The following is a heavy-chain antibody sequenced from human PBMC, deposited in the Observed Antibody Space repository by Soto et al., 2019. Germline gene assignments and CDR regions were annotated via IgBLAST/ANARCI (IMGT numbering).Heavy chain of an antibody. J-gene: IGHJ6*02. Sequence: GXSXRLSYAGSGFTXTSSYINWVRQAPGRGLEWVSIIYSGGRAYYADSVKGRFTISIDNSKNTMYLQMTRLRDEDTAVYYCARGMDIVIRGGSSGMDVWGQGTTVTVS. CDR2: IYSGGRA. V-gene: IGHV3-53*01. CDR1: GFTXTSSY. CDR3: ARGMDIVIRGGSSGMDV. D-gene: IGHD5-12*01.